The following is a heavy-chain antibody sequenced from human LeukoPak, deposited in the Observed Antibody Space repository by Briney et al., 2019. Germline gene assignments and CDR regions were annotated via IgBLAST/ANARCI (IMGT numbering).Heavy chain of an antibody. J-gene: IGHJ4*02. CDR2: TIPIFGTP. V-gene: IGHV1-69*13. CDR3: ARPTDGYNYGPLEY. Sequence: SVKVSCKASGATFSRSAVAWVRQAPGQGLEGMGGTIPIFGTPNYPQKFQGRVTIAADESTNTAYMELTNLSSDDTAVYFCARPTDGYNYGPLEYWGRGTLVTVSS. D-gene: IGHD5-24*01. CDR1: GATFSRSA.